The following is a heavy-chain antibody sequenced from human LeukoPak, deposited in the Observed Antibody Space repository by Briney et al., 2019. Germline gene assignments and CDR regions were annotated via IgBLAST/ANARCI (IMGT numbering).Heavy chain of an antibody. CDR1: GGTFSSYA. D-gene: IGHD5-18*01. Sequence: EASVKVSCKASGGTFSSYAISWVRQAPGQGLEWMGGIIPIFGTANYAQKFQGRVTITADESTSTAYMELSSLRSEDTAVYYCARDSLGGGVQLWSYMDVWGKGTTVTISS. J-gene: IGHJ6*03. V-gene: IGHV1-69*01. CDR2: IIPIFGTA. CDR3: ARDSLGGGVQLWSYMDV.